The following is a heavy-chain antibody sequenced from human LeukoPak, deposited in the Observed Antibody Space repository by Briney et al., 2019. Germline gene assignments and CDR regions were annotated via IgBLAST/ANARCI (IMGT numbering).Heavy chain of an antibody. CDR2: IYGSGDT. CDR1: GFTVSSNY. V-gene: IGHV3-53*01. D-gene: IGHD3-3*01. CDR3: AKMISRFLAIDY. Sequence: PGGSLRLSCAASGFTVSSNYMSWVRQAPGKGLEWVSIIYGSGDTYYADSVKGRFTISRDNSKNTLYLQMNSLRAEDTAVYYCAKMISRFLAIDYWGQGTLVTVSS. J-gene: IGHJ4*02.